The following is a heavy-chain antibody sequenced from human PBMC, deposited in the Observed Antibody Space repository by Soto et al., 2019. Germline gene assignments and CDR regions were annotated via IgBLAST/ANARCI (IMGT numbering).Heavy chain of an antibody. CDR2: ISYSGST. CDR1: GGSISSGGYS. V-gene: IGHV4-31*03. J-gene: IGHJ4*02. CDR3: ARANYGDHTYDFDY. D-gene: IGHD4-17*01. Sequence: QVQLQESGPGLVKPSQTLSLTCTVSGGSISSGGYSWSWIRQHPGKGLEWIGYISYSGSTYYNPSLTSRVTISVDTSKNQFSLKLSSVTAADTAVYYCARANYGDHTYDFDYWGQGTLVTVS.